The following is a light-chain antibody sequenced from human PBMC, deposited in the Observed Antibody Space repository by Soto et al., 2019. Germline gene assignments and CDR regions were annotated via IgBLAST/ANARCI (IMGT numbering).Light chain of an antibody. CDR1: SSDVGGYNH. J-gene: IGLJ1*01. V-gene: IGLV2-14*03. Sequence: QSALTQPASVSGSPGQSITISCTGTSSDVGGYNHVSWYQQHPGKAPKLMIYDVSNRPSGVSNRFSGSKSGNTASLTISGLQADDEADYFCSSYSSNTHYVFGTETKVTVL. CDR2: DVS. CDR3: SSYSSNTHYV.